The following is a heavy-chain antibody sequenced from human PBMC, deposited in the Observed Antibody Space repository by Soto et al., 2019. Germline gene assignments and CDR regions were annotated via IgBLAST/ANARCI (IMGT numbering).Heavy chain of an antibody. CDR2: IYYSGST. CDR3: AREPRRMITFGGVIAGYYGMDV. J-gene: IGHJ6*02. D-gene: IGHD3-16*02. CDR1: EGSSRGRGDC. Sequence: VAEGSSRGRGDCRSRKRKHPGKGLEWIGYIYYSGSTYYNPSLKSRVTISVDTSKNQFSLKLSSVTAADTAVYYCAREPRRMITFGGVIAGYYGMDVWGQGTTVTVSS. V-gene: IGHV4-31*02.